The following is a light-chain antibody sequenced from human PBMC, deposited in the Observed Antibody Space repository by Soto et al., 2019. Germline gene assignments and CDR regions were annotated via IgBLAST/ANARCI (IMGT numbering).Light chain of an antibody. J-gene: IGKJ5*01. CDR2: AAS. Sequence: DIQLTQSPSFLSASVGDRVTITCRASQGISSYLAWYQQKPGKAPKLLNYAASTLQSGVPSRFSGSGSGTEFTLTISSLQPEDFATYYCQHLDSYSTFGQGTRLEIK. CDR1: QGISSY. V-gene: IGKV1-9*01. CDR3: QHLDSYST.